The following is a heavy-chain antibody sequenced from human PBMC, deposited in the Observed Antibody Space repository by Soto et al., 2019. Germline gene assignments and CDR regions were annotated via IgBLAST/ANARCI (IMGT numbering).Heavy chain of an antibody. CDR1: GFTFSSYA. CDR2: ISGSGGST. CDR3: AKTPQWLELYGKDV. Sequence: PGGSLRLSCAASGFTFSSYAMSWVRQAPGKGLEWVSAISGSGGSTYYADSVKGRFTISRDNSKNTLYLQMNSLRAEDTAVYYCAKTPQWLELYGKDVWGQGTTVTVSS. V-gene: IGHV3-23*01. D-gene: IGHD6-19*01. J-gene: IGHJ6*02.